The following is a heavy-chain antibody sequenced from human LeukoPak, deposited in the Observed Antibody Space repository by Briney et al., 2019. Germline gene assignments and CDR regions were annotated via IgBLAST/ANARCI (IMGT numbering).Heavy chain of an antibody. J-gene: IGHJ4*02. D-gene: IGHD6-19*01. CDR1: GFTFSSYS. Sequence: GRSLRLSCAASGFTFSSYSMNWVRQAPGKGLEWVSSISSSSSYIYYADSVKGRFTISRDNAKNSLYLQMNSLRAEDTAVYYCARESLDSSGWTPGFDYWGQGTLVTVSS. CDR2: ISSSSSYI. V-gene: IGHV3-21*01. CDR3: ARESLDSSGWTPGFDY.